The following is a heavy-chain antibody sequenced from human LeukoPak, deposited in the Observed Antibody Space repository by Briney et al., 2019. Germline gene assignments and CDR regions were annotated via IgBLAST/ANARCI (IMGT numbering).Heavy chain of an antibody. CDR1: GYSFTSYW. V-gene: IGHV5-10-1*01. Sequence: GESLKISCKGSGYSFTSYWISWVRQMHGKGLEWMGRIDPSDSYTNYSPSFQGHVTISADKSISTAYLQWSSLKASDTAMYYCARHADCSSTSCYVDFDYWGQGTLVTVSS. CDR3: ARHADCSSTSCYVDFDY. D-gene: IGHD2-2*01. J-gene: IGHJ4*02. CDR2: IDPSDSYT.